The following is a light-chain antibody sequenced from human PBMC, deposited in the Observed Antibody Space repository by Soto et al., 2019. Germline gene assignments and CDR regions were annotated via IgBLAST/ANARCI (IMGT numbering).Light chain of an antibody. V-gene: IGKV3-15*01. J-gene: IGKJ4*01. Sequence: EIVLTQSPATLSVSPGERATLSCRASQSISSNLAWYQQKPGQAPRLLIYGASTRATGFPARFSGSGSGTDFTLTISRLQSEDFAVYYCQQFNNWPLTFGGGTKVEIK. CDR2: GAS. CDR3: QQFNNWPLT. CDR1: QSISSN.